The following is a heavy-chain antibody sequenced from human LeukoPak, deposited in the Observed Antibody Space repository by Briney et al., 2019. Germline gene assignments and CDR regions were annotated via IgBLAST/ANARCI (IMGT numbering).Heavy chain of an antibody. D-gene: IGHD3-16*01. J-gene: IGHJ4*02. CDR2: ISGSGGNT. V-gene: IGHV3-23*01. CDR1: GLTFSNYG. Sequence: GGSLRLSCAASGLTFSNYGMSWVRQAPGKGLEWVSAISGSGGNTYYADSVKGRFTISRDNAKNSLYLQMNSLRAEDTAVYYCARDISYDYVWGSLAYWGQGTLVTVSS. CDR3: ARDISYDYVWGSLAY.